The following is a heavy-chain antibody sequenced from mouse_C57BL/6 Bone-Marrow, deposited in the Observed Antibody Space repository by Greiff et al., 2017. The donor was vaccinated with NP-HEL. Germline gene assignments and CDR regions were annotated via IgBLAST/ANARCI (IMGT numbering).Heavy chain of an antibody. V-gene: IGHV1-55*01. J-gene: IGHJ1*03. CDR2: IYPGSGST. CDR1: GYTFTSYW. Sequence: QVQLQQPGAELVKPGASVKMSCKASGYTFTSYWITWVKQRPGQGLEWIGDIYPGSGSTNYNEKFKSKATLTVDKSSSTAYMQRSSLTSEDSAVYYCARDFDVWGTGTTVTVSS. CDR3: ARDFDV.